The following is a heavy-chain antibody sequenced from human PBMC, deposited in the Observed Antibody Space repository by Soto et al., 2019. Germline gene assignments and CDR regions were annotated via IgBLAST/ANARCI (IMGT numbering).Heavy chain of an antibody. CDR2: INAGNGNA. CDR3: AEDFDY. CDR1: GHTFTNYS. V-gene: IGHV1-3*01. Sequence: GASVKVSCKASGHTFTNYSMHWVLQAPGQRLEWMGWINAGNGNAKYSQKFQGRVTITRDTSASTDYMELNSLRAEDTAVYYCAEDFDYWGQGTLVTVSS. J-gene: IGHJ4*02.